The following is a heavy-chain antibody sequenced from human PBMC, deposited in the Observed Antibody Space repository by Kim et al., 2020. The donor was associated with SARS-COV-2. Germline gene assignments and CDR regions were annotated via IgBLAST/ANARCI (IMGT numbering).Heavy chain of an antibody. CDR3: AKDEGVGVGNWLAS. J-gene: IGHJ5*01. V-gene: IGHV3-43*02. D-gene: IGHD1-26*01. Sequence: GGSLRLSCVVSRFSFGDYGMHWVRRSPGKGLEWVAFIRADSTSVYYGDSVKGRFTISRDNNENTLYLQMNSLKSDDTGTYYCAKDEGVGVGNWLASWG. CDR1: RFSFGDYG. CDR2: IRADSTSV.